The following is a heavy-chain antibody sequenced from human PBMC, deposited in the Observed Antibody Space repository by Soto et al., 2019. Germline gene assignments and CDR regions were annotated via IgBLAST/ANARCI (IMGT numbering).Heavy chain of an antibody. V-gene: IGHV3-7*03. CDR1: GFTFSRYW. J-gene: IGHJ6*02. D-gene: IGHD2-2*01. CDR3: ARDSYCSSTSCYSYYGMDV. Sequence: EVQLVESGGGLVQPGGSLRLSCAASGFTFSRYWMRWVRQAPGKGLEWVANIKQDGSEKYYVDSVKGRFTISRDNAKNSLYLQMNSLRAEDTAVYYCARDSYCSSTSCYSYYGMDVWGQGTTVTVSS. CDR2: IKQDGSEK.